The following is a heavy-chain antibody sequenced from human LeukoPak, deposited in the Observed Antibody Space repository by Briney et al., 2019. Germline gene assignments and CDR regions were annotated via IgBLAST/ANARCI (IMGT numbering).Heavy chain of an antibody. Sequence: PSETLSLTCTVSGGSIRSYYWSWIRQPPGKGLEWIAYIYYSGSTNYNPSLKNRVTISVDTSKNQFSLKLSSVTAADTAVYYCARVYYSNSYDYWYFDLWGRGTLVTVSS. CDR3: ARVYYSNSYDYWYFDL. CDR1: GGSIRSYY. J-gene: IGHJ2*01. CDR2: IYYSGST. D-gene: IGHD6-13*01. V-gene: IGHV4-59*01.